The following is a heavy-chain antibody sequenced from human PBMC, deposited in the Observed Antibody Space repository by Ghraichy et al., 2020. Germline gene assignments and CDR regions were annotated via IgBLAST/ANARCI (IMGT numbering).Heavy chain of an antibody. J-gene: IGHJ4*02. Sequence: GESLNISCAASGFTFSSYAMSWVRQAPGKGLEWVSAISGSGGSTYYADSVKGRFTISRDNSKNTLYLQMNSLRAEDTAVYYCAKATRKNYFDYWGQGTLVTVSS. D-gene: IGHD1-14*01. CDR3: AKATRKNYFDY. CDR1: GFTFSSYA. CDR2: ISGSGGST. V-gene: IGHV3-23*01.